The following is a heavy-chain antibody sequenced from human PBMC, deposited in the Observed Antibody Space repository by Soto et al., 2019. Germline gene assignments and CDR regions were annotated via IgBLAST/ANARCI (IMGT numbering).Heavy chain of an antibody. CDR1: GGSISSYY. CDR2: IYYSGST. D-gene: IGHD2-2*01. CDR3: AREAQDQLLWGYNWFDP. Sequence: SETLSLTCTVSGGSISSYYWSWIRQPPGKGLEWIGYIYYSGSTNYNPSLKSRVTISVDTSKNQFSLKLSSVTAADTAVYYCAREAQDQLLWGYNWFDPWGQGTLVTVSS. J-gene: IGHJ5*02. V-gene: IGHV4-59*01.